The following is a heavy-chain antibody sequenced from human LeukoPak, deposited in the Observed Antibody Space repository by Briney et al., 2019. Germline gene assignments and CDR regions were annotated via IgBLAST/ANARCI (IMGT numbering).Heavy chain of an antibody. CDR3: AREGVYCSSTSCYCGY. Sequence: GGSLRLSCAASGFTFSSYWMSWVRQAPGKGLGWVANIKQDGSEKYYVDSVKGRFTISRDNAKNSLYLQMNSLRAEDTAVYYCAREGVYCSSTSCYCGYWGQGTLVTVSS. V-gene: IGHV3-7*01. CDR1: GFTFSSYW. CDR2: IKQDGSEK. D-gene: IGHD2-2*01. J-gene: IGHJ4*02.